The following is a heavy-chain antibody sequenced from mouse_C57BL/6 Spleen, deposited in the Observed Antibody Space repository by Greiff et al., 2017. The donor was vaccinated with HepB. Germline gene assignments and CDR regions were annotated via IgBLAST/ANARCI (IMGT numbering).Heavy chain of an antibody. CDR3: ARDASPYYYGSSGYFDV. J-gene: IGHJ1*03. Sequence: VQLQQSGAELVKPGASVKLSCKASGYTFTEYTIHWVKQRSGQGLEWIGWFYPGSGSIKYNEKFKDKATLTADKSSSTVYMELSRLTSEDSAVYFCARDASPYYYGSSGYFDVWGTGTTVTVSS. CDR2: FYPGSGSI. D-gene: IGHD1-1*01. V-gene: IGHV1-62-2*01. CDR1: GYTFTEYT.